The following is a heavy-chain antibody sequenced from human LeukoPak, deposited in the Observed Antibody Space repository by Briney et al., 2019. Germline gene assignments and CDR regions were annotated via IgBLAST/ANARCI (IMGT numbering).Heavy chain of an antibody. CDR2: IKKDGREK. CDR1: SFALTSHC. D-gene: IGHD2-2*01. V-gene: IGHV3-7*01. Sequence: GGSQKLSCGTSSFALTSHCISCVRQAPGEGLGWVTNIKKDGREKRYVDCVKVRLTISRDNGKNSLYLQMNSQRAEDTALYECAKQMRRYCISISCDGIPRWGEASLVT. CDR3: AKQMRRYCISISCDGIPR. J-gene: IGHJ1*01.